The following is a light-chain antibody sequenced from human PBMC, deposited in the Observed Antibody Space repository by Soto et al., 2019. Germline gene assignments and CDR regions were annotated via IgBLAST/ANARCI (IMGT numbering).Light chain of an antibody. J-gene: IGLJ1*01. Sequence: QAVLSQPASVSGSPGQSITISCTGTSSDIGGDNFVSWYQHHPGKVPKLIIFEFSNRPSGVSDRFSGSKSGNTASLTISRLQAEDEADYYCISYTGSSSPRDVFGTGTKLTVL. CDR3: ISYTGSSSPRDV. CDR2: EFS. CDR1: SSDIGGDNF. V-gene: IGLV2-14*01.